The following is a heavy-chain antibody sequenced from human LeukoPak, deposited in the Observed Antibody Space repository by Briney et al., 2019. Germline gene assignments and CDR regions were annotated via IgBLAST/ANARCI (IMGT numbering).Heavy chain of an antibody. CDR1: GFTVSSNY. CDR2: ISGSGGST. D-gene: IGHD2-2*02. CDR3: AKNLGYCSSTSCYTGINMDV. J-gene: IGHJ6*03. V-gene: IGHV3-23*01. Sequence: GGSLRLSCAASGFTVSSNYMSWVRQAPGKGLEWVSAISGSGGSTYYADSVKGRFTISRDNSKNTLYLQMNSLRAEDTAVYYCAKNLGYCSSTSCYTGINMDVWGKGTTVTVSS.